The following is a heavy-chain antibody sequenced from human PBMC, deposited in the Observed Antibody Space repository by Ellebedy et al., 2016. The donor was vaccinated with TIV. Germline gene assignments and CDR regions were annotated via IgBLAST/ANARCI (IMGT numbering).Heavy chain of an antibody. CDR3: ARDSSIAAAGSAFDI. V-gene: IGHV4-34*01. D-gene: IGHD6-13*01. CDR1: GGSFSGYY. J-gene: IGHJ3*02. Sequence: SETLSLTXAVYGGSFSGYYWSWIRQPPGKGLEWIGEINHSGSTNYNPSLKSRVTISVDTSKNQFSLKLSSVTAADTAVYYCARDSSIAAAGSAFDIWGQGTMVTVSS. CDR2: INHSGST.